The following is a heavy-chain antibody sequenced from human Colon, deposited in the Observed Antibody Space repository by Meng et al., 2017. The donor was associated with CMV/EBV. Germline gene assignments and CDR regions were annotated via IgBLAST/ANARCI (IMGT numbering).Heavy chain of an antibody. D-gene: IGHD5-12*01. V-gene: IGHV3-15*01. CDR3: TTYRVRYSGQGTDY. J-gene: IGHJ4*01. CDR2: IKSKTDGGTT. Sequence: GGSLRLSCAASGFTFSDAWMSWVRQAPGKGLEWLGRIKSKTDGGTTDYAAPVKGRFTISRDDSKNTLYLEMNSLKTEDTAVYYCTTYRVRYSGQGTDYWGHGTLVTVSS. CDR1: GFTFSDAW.